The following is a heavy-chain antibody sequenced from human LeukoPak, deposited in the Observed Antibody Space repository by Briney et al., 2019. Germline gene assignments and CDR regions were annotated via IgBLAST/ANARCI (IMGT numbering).Heavy chain of an antibody. J-gene: IGHJ3*02. Sequence: GGSLRLSCAASGFTFSRFRMSWIRQAPGKGLEWVSYISSSGSTIYYADSVKGRFTISRDNAKNSLYLQMNSLRAEDTAVYYCARVGAPSYFDIWGQGTMVTVSS. CDR3: ARVGAPSYFDI. CDR2: ISSSGSTI. D-gene: IGHD3-16*01. V-gene: IGHV3-11*01. CDR1: GFTFSRFR.